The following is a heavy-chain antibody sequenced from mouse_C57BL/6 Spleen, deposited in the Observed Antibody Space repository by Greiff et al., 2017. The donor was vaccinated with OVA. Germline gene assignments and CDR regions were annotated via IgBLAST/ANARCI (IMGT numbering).Heavy chain of an antibody. CDR3: ARWAMVTYYAMDY. J-gene: IGHJ4*01. V-gene: IGHV1-18*01. CDR2: INPNNGGT. D-gene: IGHD2-2*01. CDR1: GYTFTDYN. Sequence: EVKLQQSGPELVKPGASVKIPCKASGYTFTDYNMDWVKQSHGKSLEWIGDINPNNGGTIYNQKFKGKATLTVDKSSSTAYMELRSLTSEDTAVYYCARWAMVTYYAMDYWGQGTSVTVSS.